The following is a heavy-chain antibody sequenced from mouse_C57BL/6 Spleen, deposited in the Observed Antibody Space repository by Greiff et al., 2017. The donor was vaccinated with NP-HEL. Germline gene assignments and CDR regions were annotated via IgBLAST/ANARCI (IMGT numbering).Heavy chain of an antibody. J-gene: IGHJ3*01. D-gene: IGHD2-2*01. V-gene: IGHV1-80*01. Sequence: VKLMESGAELVKPGASVKISCKASGYAFSSYWMNWVKQRPGKGLEWIGQIYPGDGDTNYNGKFKGKATLTADKSSSTAYMQLSSLTSEDSAVYFCAKHGYDGEGFAYWGQGTLVTVSA. CDR3: AKHGYDGEGFAY. CDR2: IYPGDGDT. CDR1: GYAFSSYW.